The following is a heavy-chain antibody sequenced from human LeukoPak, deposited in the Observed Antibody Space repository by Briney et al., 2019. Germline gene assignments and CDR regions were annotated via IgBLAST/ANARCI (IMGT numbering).Heavy chain of an antibody. CDR3: ARGHRQKIAILWFYYYMDV. CDR2: MNPNSGNT. CDR1: GYTFTSYD. Sequence: ASVKVSCKASGYTFTSYDINWVRQATGQGLEWMGWMNPNSGNTGYAQKFQGRVTMTRNTSISTAYMELSSLRSEDTAVYYCARGHRQKIAILWFYYYMDVWGKGTTVTVSS. J-gene: IGHJ6*03. D-gene: IGHD3-10*01. V-gene: IGHV1-8*01.